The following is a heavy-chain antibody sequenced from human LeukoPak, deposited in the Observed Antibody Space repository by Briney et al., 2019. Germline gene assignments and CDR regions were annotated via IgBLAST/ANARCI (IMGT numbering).Heavy chain of an antibody. Sequence: SETLSLTCTVSGGSISSASSYWGWIRQPPGKGLEWIGNIYYSGSAYYNPSLKSRVTISVDTSKNQFSLKLSSVTAADTAVYYCARRLDGGFDYWGQGTLVTVST. D-gene: IGHD3-16*01. V-gene: IGHV4-39*01. CDR1: GGSISSASSY. J-gene: IGHJ4*02. CDR2: IYYSGSA. CDR3: ARRLDGGFDY.